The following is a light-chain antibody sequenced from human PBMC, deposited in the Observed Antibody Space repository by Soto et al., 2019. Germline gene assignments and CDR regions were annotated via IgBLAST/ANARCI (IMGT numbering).Light chain of an antibody. V-gene: IGKV1-39*01. Sequence: DIHVTQSPSSLSASVGDRVTLTCRTRQHVATYLNWYQQKSGRAPTLLIYRSSGLQPGVSPRFSGSGSGTDFTLTLSSLQSEDFATYFCQQTYSVPPTFGQGTTVDFK. CDR1: QHVATY. CDR3: QQTYSVPPT. CDR2: RSS. J-gene: IGKJ1*01.